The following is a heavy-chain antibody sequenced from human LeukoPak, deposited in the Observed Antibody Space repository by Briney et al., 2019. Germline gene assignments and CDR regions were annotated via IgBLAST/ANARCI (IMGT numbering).Heavy chain of an antibody. J-gene: IGHJ4*02. V-gene: IGHV4-59*01. CDR3: ARSGSKVMTVINF. D-gene: IGHD2-21*02. Sequence: SETLSLTCTVSGGSISNYYWSWIRQPPGKGLEWIGYIYYSGSTNYNPSLKSRVTISVDTSNNQFSLKLSSVTAADTAVYYCARSGSKVMTVINFWGQGTLVTVSS. CDR2: IYYSGST. CDR1: GGSISNYY.